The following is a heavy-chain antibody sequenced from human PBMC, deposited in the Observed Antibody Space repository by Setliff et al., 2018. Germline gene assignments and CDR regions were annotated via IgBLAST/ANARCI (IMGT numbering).Heavy chain of an antibody. Sequence: SETLSLTCAVYGGSFSGYYWSWIRQPPGKGLEWIGYIYTSGSTNYNPSLMSRVIISIDMSRKQFSLKLSSVTAADTAMYFCARGGYNSRSGYSAYYYDYWGQGALVTVSS. CDR1: GGSFSGYY. CDR2: IYTSGST. CDR3: ARGGYNSRSGYSAYYYDY. V-gene: IGHV4-59*03. D-gene: IGHD3-3*01. J-gene: IGHJ4*02.